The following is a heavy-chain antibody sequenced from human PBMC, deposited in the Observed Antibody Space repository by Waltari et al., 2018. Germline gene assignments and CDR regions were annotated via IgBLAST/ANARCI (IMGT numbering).Heavy chain of an antibody. Sequence: QVQLQQWGAGQLMTSATLSLPCALSGGSFRAYYWAWIRQRPGKGLEWIGEINDGGITNSNPSLKSRVTISVDTSKNQFSLRLTSVTGADTAVYYCAKPLYTSGWHGYETWGPGNLVTVSS. D-gene: IGHD3-22*01. J-gene: IGHJ5*02. V-gene: IGHV4-34*02. CDR1: GGSFRAYY. CDR3: AKPLYTSGWHGYET. CDR2: INDGGIT.